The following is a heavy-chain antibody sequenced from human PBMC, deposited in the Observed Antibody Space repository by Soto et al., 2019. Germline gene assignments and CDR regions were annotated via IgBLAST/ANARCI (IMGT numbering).Heavy chain of an antibody. Sequence: SGPTLVNPTQTRTLICTFSGFSRSTSGVCVGWIRQPPGKALEWLALIYWNDDKRYSPSLKSTLTITKDTSKNQVVLTMTNMDPVDTVTYYCAHSRITYVRAPRGYYYGMDVWGQGTTVTVSS. D-gene: IGHD3-10*02. J-gene: IGHJ6*02. CDR1: GFSRSTSGVC. CDR2: IYWNDDK. V-gene: IGHV2-5*01. CDR3: AHSRITYVRAPRGYYYGMDV.